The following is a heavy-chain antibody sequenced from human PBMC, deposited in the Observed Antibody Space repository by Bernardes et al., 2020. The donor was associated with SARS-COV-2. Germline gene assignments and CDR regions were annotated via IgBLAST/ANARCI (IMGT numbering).Heavy chain of an antibody. CDR3: TSGEDHGSAYGLDP. CDR2: ISSSSRSI. J-gene: IGHJ5*02. Sequence: GGSLRLSCAASGFTLCSYSMNWVRQAPGKGLEWVSYISSSSRSIFYADSVKGRFVVSRDKAKKSLYLEMNSLRVEDTAVYYCTSGEDHGSAYGLDPWGQGTLVTVSS. D-gene: IGHD4-17*01. V-gene: IGHV3-48*01. CDR1: GFTLCSYS.